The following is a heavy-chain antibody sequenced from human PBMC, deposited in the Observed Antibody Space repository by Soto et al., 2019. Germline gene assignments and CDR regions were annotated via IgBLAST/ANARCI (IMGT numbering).Heavy chain of an antibody. CDR3: ARSSIRGVIISVRYSYYYGMDV. CDR2: ISGSGATK. V-gene: IGHV3-23*01. CDR1: GFSFSNYG. Sequence: GGSLRLSCAASGFSFSNYGMSWVRQAPGKGLEWVSGISGSGATKYYADSVKGRFTISRDNSRNTLSLQMNSLRAEDTAVYYCARSSIRGVIISVRYSYYYGMDVWGQGTTVTVSS. J-gene: IGHJ6*02. D-gene: IGHD3-10*01.